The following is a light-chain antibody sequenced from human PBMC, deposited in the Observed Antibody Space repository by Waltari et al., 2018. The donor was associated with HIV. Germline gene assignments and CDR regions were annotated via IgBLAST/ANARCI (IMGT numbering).Light chain of an antibody. CDR2: DVE. CDR1: DPKFNVQNY. V-gene: IGLV2-14*03. J-gene: IGLJ3*02. Sequence: QSALTQPASVSGSLGQSITISCAGTDPKFNVQNYVSWYQQHPGKVPKLIIFDVELRPSGIPERFSGASSGTTATLTIIGVQEQDEADYHCQSADSNASLWVFGGGTKLTVL. CDR3: QSADSNASLWV.